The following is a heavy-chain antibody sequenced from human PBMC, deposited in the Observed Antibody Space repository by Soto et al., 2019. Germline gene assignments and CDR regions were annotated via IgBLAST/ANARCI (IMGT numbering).Heavy chain of an antibody. CDR1: GFNFNVYS. Sequence: GGSLRLSCAASGFNFNVYSMNWARQAPGKGLEWISSISSSSNYIHYRDSVRGRFTISRDNAKNSLYLQLDSLRVEDTAVYFCARDRGSGVFDSWGQGTLVTVSS. CDR3: ARDRGSGVFDS. V-gene: IGHV3-21*01. CDR2: ISSSSNYI. J-gene: IGHJ5*01. D-gene: IGHD3-10*01.